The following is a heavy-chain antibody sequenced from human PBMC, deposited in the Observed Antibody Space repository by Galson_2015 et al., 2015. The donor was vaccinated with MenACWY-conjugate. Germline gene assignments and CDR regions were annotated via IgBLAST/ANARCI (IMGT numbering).Heavy chain of an antibody. V-gene: IGHV5-51*01. J-gene: IGHJ3*02. CDR1: GYSFTTYW. Sequence: QSGAEVKKPGESLQISCKASGYSFTTYWIVWVRQMPGKGLEWMGIIYPGVPDTRYSPSFQGQVTISADKSNNTAHLQWSGLKASDTAMYYCARHKGLKGAFDIWGQGTMVTVSS. CDR3: ARHKGLKGAFDI. CDR2: IYPGVPDT. D-gene: IGHD2-8*01.